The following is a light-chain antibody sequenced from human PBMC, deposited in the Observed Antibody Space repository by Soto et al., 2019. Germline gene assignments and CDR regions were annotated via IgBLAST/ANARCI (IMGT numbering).Light chain of an antibody. CDR2: DVS. CDR3: CSYAGSDTLYV. V-gene: IGLV2-11*01. Sequence: QSVLTQPRSVSGSPGQSVTISCTGTSTDVGGYNYVSWYQQHPGKVPKLMIYDVSKRPSGVPDRFSGSKSGNTASLTISGLQAEDEADYYCCSYAGSDTLYVFGSGTQSPS. J-gene: IGLJ1*01. CDR1: STDVGGYNY.